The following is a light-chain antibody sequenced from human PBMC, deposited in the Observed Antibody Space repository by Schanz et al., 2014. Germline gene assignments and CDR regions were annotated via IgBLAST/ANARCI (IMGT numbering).Light chain of an antibody. J-gene: IGKJ4*01. V-gene: IGKV3-20*01. CDR2: DAS. Sequence: EIVLTQSPGTLSLSPGERATLSCRASQSVSSSYLAWYQQKPGQAPRLLIYDASNRATGIPDRFSGSGSGTVFTLTISRLEPEDFAVYYCQQYSKSPLTFGGGTKVEI. CDR1: QSVSSSY. CDR3: QQYSKSPLT.